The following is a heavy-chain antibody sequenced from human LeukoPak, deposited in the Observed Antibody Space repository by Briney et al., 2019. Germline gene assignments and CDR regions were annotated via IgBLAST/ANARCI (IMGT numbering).Heavy chain of an antibody. J-gene: IGHJ4*02. Sequence: GGSLRLSCAASGFTFRSYGMHWVRQAPGKGLEWVAVIWYDGSNKYYADSVKGRFTISRDNAKNTLYLQMNSLRAEDTAVYYCAKDLEQQLGGWGQGTLVTVSS. CDR3: AKDLEQQLGG. CDR1: GFTFRSYG. V-gene: IGHV3-33*06. D-gene: IGHD6-13*01. CDR2: IWYDGSNK.